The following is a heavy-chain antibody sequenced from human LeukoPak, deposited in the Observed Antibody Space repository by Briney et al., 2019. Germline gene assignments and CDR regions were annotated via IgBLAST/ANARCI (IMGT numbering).Heavy chain of an antibody. CDR1: GYTFTSYD. Sequence: ASVKVSCKASGYTFTSYDINWVRQATGQGLEWMGWINPNSGGTNYAQKFQGRVTMTRDTSISTAYMELSRLRSDDTAVYYCARAYNWNYVGYFDYWGQGTLVTVSS. D-gene: IGHD1-7*01. J-gene: IGHJ4*02. V-gene: IGHV1-2*02. CDR2: INPNSGGT. CDR3: ARAYNWNYVGYFDY.